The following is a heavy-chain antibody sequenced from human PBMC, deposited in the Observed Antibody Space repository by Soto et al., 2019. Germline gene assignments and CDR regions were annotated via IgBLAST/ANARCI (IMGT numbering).Heavy chain of an antibody. CDR1: GFTFSSYA. V-gene: IGHV3-30-3*01. J-gene: IGHJ4*02. CDR2: ISYDGSNK. D-gene: IGHD3-3*01. CDR3: ARDPQGDFWSGYPSETFDY. Sequence: GGSLRLSCAASGFTFSSYAMHWVRQAPGKGLEWVAVISYDGSNKYYADSVKGRFTISRDNSKNTLYLQMNSLRAEDTAVYYCARDPQGDFWSGYPSETFDYWGQGTLVTVSS.